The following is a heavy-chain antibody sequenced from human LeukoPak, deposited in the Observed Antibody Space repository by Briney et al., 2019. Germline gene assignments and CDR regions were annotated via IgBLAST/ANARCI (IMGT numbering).Heavy chain of an antibody. D-gene: IGHD6-19*01. CDR1: GGSISSYY. CDR3: ARDGGSGWYNY. CDR2: IHTTGST. J-gene: IGHJ4*02. V-gene: IGHV4-4*07. Sequence: PSETLSLTCTVSGGSISSYYWSWLRQPAGKGLEWIGRIHTTGSTKYNPSLRSRVTMSIDTSNNRFSLKLSSVTAADTAVYYCARDGGSGWYNYWGQGTLVTVSS.